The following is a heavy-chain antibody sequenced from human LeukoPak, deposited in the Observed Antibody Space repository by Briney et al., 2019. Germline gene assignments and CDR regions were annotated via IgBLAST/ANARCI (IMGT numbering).Heavy chain of an antibody. D-gene: IGHD2-2*01. V-gene: IGHV4-34*01. J-gene: IGHJ6*03. CDR3: ARDFLGYCSSTSCCPGRPYYYYYYMDV. CDR2: INHSGST. Sequence: PSETLSLTCAVYGGSFSGYYWSWIRQPPGKGLEWIGEINHSGSTNYNPSLKSRVTISVDTSKNQFSLKLSSVTAADTAVYYCARDFLGYCSSTSCCPGRPYYYYYYMDVWGRGTTVTVSS. CDR1: GGSFSGYY.